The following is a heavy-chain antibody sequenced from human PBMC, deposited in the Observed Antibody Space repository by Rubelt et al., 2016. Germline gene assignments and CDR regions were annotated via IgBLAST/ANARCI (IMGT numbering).Heavy chain of an antibody. Sequence: QVQLVQSGAEVKKPGASVKVSCKASGYTFTSYGISWVRQAPGQGLEWMGWISAYNGNTNYAQKPHGRVTLIPDTSKSTAYMELRSLRSDDTAVYYGARDRIRIAARQGWYFDLWGRGTLVTVSS. J-gene: IGHJ2*01. CDR1: GYTFTSYG. D-gene: IGHD6-6*01. CDR2: ISAYNGNT. CDR3: ARDRIRIAARQGWYFDL. V-gene: IGHV1-18*01.